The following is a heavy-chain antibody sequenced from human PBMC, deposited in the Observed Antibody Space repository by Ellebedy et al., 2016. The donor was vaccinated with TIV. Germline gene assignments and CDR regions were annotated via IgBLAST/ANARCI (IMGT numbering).Heavy chain of an antibody. CDR1: DASISSTSYY. D-gene: IGHD2/OR15-2a*01. Sequence: MPSETLSLTCSVSDASISSTSYYLGWIRQPPGKGLEWMGSIYHSGKTYYNPSLKSRVTISVDTSKNQFSLKLSSVTAADTAVYYCARAPHCKSGTCHPPGYAFDIWGQGTVVTVSS. CDR2: IYHSGKT. J-gene: IGHJ3*02. CDR3: ARAPHCKSGTCHPPGYAFDI. V-gene: IGHV4-39*07.